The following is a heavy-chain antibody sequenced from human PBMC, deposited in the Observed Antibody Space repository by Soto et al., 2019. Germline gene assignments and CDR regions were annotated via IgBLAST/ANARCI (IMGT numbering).Heavy chain of an antibody. CDR1: GYIFIDYW. Sequence: PGESLKISCKASGYIFIDYWIGWVRQMPGKGLEWMGIVYPRDSDTRYSPSFQGQVTISADRSTGTAFLQWRSLKASDTALYYCARPPLPGYSIPFNSWGQGTLVTVSS. J-gene: IGHJ5*02. CDR3: ARPPLPGYSIPFNS. D-gene: IGHD2-15*01. V-gene: IGHV5-51*01. CDR2: VYPRDSDT.